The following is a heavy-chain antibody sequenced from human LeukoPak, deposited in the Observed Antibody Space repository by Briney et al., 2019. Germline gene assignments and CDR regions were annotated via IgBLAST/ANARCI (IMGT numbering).Heavy chain of an antibody. CDR1: GFIVSNNY. J-gene: IGHJ4*02. CDR2: IYSGGGT. Sequence: GGSLRLSCAASGFIVSNNYMNWVRQAPGKGLEWVSIIYSGGGTYYADSVKGRFTISRDNSKDTLYLQMNSLRADDTAVYYCARGCYYERSGYCPFDYWGPGTLVTVSS. V-gene: IGHV3-53*01. D-gene: IGHD3-22*01. CDR3: ARGCYYERSGYCPFDY.